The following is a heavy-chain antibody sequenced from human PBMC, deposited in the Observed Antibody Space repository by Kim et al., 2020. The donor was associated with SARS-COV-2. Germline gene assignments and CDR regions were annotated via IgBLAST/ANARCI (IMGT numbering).Heavy chain of an antibody. Sequence: GGSLRLPCAASGFTFSSYGMHWVRQAPGKGLEWVAVIWYDGSNKYYADSVKGRFTISRDNSKNTLYLQMNSLRAEDTAVYYCAKEVSSGWTYFDYWGQGTLVTVSS. D-gene: IGHD6-19*01. CDR2: IWYDGSNK. CDR1: GFTFSSYG. J-gene: IGHJ4*02. CDR3: AKEVSSGWTYFDY. V-gene: IGHV3-33*06.